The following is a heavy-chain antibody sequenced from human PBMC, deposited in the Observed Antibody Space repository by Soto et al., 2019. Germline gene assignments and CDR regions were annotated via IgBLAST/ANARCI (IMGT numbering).Heavy chain of an antibody. CDR1: GFTLNNYW. Sequence: GGSLRLSCAASGFTLNNYWMSWVRQAPGKGLEWVANIKHDGSEKHYVDSVKDRFTISRDNAKNSLYLQMNSLRAEDTAVYYCARDLVGITRGFNYWGQGILVTVSS. V-gene: IGHV3-7*01. CDR3: ARDLVGITRGFNY. CDR2: IKHDGSEK. J-gene: IGHJ4*02. D-gene: IGHD2-8*02.